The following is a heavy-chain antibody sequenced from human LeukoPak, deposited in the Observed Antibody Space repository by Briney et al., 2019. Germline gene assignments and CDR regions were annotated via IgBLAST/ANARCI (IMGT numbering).Heavy chain of an antibody. CDR1: GGSISSHY. CDR2: ICYSGST. CDR3: ARLNYYCSSTSCYFGWFDP. J-gene: IGHJ5*02. D-gene: IGHD2-2*01. Sequence: SETLSLTCTVSGGSISSHYWSWIRQPPGKGLEWIGYICYSGSTNYNPSLKSRVTISVDTSKNQFSLKLSSVTAADTAVYYCARLNYYCSSTSCYFGWFDPWGQGTLVTVSS. V-gene: IGHV4-59*11.